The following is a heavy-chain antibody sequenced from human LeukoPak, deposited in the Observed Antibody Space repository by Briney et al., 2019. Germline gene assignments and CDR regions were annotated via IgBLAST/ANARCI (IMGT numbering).Heavy chain of an antibody. D-gene: IGHD3-22*01. CDR1: GDTFTSYY. CDR2: INPSGGGT. CDR3: ARSGPYDSSGFFDY. V-gene: IGHV1-46*01. J-gene: IGHJ4*02. Sequence: ASVKVSCKASGDTFTSYYMHWVRQAPGQGLERMGIINPSGGGTTYAQKFQGRVTMTRDTSTSTFYMELSSLRSEDTAVYYCARSGPYDSSGFFDYWGQGTLVTVSS.